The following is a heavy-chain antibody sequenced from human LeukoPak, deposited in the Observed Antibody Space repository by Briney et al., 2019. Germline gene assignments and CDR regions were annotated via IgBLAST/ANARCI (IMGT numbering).Heavy chain of an antibody. CDR3: ARGGPFDY. Sequence: GGSLRLSCAVSGFTFSIYTMNWVRQAPGKGLEWVSSISSSGSNIYHADSVKGRFTISRDNAKNSLYLQMNSLRAEDTAVYYCARGGPFDYWGQGTLVTVSS. CDR2: ISSSGSNI. V-gene: IGHV3-21*01. CDR1: GFTFSIYT. J-gene: IGHJ4*02.